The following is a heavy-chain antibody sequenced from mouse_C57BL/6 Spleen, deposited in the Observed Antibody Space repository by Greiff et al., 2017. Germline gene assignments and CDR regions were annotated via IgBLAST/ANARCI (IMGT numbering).Heavy chain of an antibody. V-gene: IGHV1-72*01. Sequence: QVQLQQPGAELVKPGASVKLSCKASGYTFTSYWMHWVKQRPGRGLEWIGRIDPYSGGTKYNEKFKSKATLTVDTPSSTAYMQLSSLTSEDSAVNYCARSMDQRAMDYWGQGTSVTVSS. CDR2: IDPYSGGT. CDR1: GYTFTSYW. D-gene: IGHD6-2*01. CDR3: ARSMDQRAMDY. J-gene: IGHJ4*01.